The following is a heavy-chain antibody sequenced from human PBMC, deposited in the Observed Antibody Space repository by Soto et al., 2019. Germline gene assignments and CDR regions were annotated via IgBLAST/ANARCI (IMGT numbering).Heavy chain of an antibody. CDR3: VRGGGGGLFDP. CDR2: ISPGSRYP. CDR1: GFTFGDSY. D-gene: IGHD2-15*01. Sequence: QVQLVESGGGLVPPGGSLRLSCAGSGFTFGDSYMSWIRQAPGKGLEWLSYISPGSRYPAYADSVKGRFTISRDNARRSLFLQMTSLTAEDTVMYYCVRGGGGGLFDPWGQGTMVTVSS. J-gene: IGHJ5*02. V-gene: IGHV3-11*06.